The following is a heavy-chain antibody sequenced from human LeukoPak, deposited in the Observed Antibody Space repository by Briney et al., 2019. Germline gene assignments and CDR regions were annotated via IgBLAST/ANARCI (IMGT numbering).Heavy chain of an antibody. J-gene: IGHJ5*02. CDR2: ISYDGSNK. Sequence: GRSLRLSCAASGFTFSSYAMHWVRQAPGKGLEWVAVISYDGSNKYYADSVKGRFTISRDNSKNTLYLQMNSLRAEDTAVYYCTRAPSLSWFDPWGQGTLVTVSS. CDR3: TRAPSLSWFDP. V-gene: IGHV3-30*04. CDR1: GFTFSSYA. D-gene: IGHD3-10*01.